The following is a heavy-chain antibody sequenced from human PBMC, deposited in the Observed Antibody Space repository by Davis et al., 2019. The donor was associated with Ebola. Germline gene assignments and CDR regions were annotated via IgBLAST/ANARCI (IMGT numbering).Heavy chain of an antibody. J-gene: IGHJ4*02. D-gene: IGHD3-10*01. V-gene: IGHV3-30*02. CDR1: GFTFTSYG. CDR3: AVRGRDY. CDR2: ISYDGSNN. Sequence: GESLKISCAASGFTFTSYGMHWVRQAPGKGLEWVAFISYDGSNNYYPDSVKGRFTISRDNSKNTLYLQMNSLRAEDTAVYYCAVRGRDYWGQGALVTVSS.